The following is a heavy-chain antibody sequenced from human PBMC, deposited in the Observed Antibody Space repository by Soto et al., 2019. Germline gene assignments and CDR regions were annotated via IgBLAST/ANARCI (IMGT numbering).Heavy chain of an antibody. D-gene: IGHD2-15*01. CDR3: ARGYCNGGSCYPGIY. Sequence: EVHLVESGGGSVQPGGSLRLSCAASGFTFNSYSMHWVRQAPGKGLEWVSCITGSSSAIYYADSVKGRFTISRDNAKNSLSLQMNSLRDEDTAVYYCARGYCNGGSCYPGIYWGQGTLVSVSS. V-gene: IGHV3-48*02. CDR2: ITGSSSAI. J-gene: IGHJ4*02. CDR1: GFTFNSYS.